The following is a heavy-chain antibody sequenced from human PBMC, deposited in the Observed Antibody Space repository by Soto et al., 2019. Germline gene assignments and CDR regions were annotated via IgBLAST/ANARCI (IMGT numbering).Heavy chain of an antibody. Sequence: SETLSLTCAVSNYSIRSGYYWGWIRQPPGKGLEWIGSMYYSGSTYYNPSLKSRVTISVDTSKNQFSLNLSSVTAADTAVYYCARVGPWVPYYYDSSPYTFENWFDPWGQGTLVTVSS. CDR3: ARVGPWVPYYYDSSPYTFENWFDP. D-gene: IGHD3-22*01. J-gene: IGHJ5*02. V-gene: IGHV4-38-2*01. CDR2: MYYSGST. CDR1: NYSIRSGYY.